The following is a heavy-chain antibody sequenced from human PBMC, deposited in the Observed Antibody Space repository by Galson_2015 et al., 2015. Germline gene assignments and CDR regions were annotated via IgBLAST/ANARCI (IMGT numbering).Heavy chain of an antibody. D-gene: IGHD3-22*01. CDR3: ARDKHDSSYSYMDV. CDR1: GFTFTDYW. J-gene: IGHJ6*03. Sequence: SLRLSCAASGFTFTDYWMHWVRQAPGKGLEWVSRVKSAGSDIAYADSVKGRFTISRDNAKNTLYLQMNSLRDEDTAVYYCARDKHDSSYSYMDVWGKGTTVTVSS. V-gene: IGHV3-74*01. CDR2: VKSAGSDI.